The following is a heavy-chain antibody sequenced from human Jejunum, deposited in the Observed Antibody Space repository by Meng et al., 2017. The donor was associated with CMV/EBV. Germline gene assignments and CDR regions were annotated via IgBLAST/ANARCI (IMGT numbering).Heavy chain of an antibody. Sequence: HVQLDESGPRLGKPSQTLSRTCPFPGGSINSGEYSWSWTRQPPGKGLEWIGYIFYSGSTYYNPSLKGRITISVYTSENQFSLKLNSVTAADTAVYYCTTLYGDSISWGQGTLVTVSS. CDR1: GGSINSGEYS. CDR3: TTLYGDSIS. D-gene: IGHD4-17*01. J-gene: IGHJ4*02. CDR2: IFYSGST. V-gene: IGHV4-30-4*08.